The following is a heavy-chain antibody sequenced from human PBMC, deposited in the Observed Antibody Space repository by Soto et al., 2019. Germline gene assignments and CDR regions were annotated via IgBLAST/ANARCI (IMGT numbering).Heavy chain of an antibody. CDR1: GESFIICV. CDR3: ARAPILVGVITYEHYFDY. J-gene: IGHJ4*02. CDR2: FLPTFGTS. D-gene: IGHD3-3*01. V-gene: IGHV1-69*01. Sequence: SGESFIICVFILVRQSPGEGLGWMGGFLPTFGTSNYAQKFQGRVTIIADDSTGTAYMELTGLRSAVTAVYYCARAPILVGVITYEHYFDYWGKGTMVNVSS.